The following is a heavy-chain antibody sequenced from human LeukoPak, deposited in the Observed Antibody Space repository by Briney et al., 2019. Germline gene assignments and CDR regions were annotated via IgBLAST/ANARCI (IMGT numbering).Heavy chain of an antibody. Sequence: GGSLRLSCAASGFAFSNYNMNWVRQAPGKGLEWVSYISSSSHSIYYADSVKGRFTVSRDNAKNTLYLQMNSLRAEDTAVYYCAMGTTRFDYWGQGALVTVSS. CDR3: AMGTTRFDY. V-gene: IGHV3-48*04. CDR2: ISSSSHSI. J-gene: IGHJ4*02. D-gene: IGHD1-1*01. CDR1: GFAFSNYN.